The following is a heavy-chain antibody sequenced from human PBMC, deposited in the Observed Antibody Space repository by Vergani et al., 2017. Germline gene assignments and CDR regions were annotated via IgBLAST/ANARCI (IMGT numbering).Heavy chain of an antibody. CDR3: TRDRRSIAARLYNYYYYMDV. Sequence: EVQLVESGGGLVQPGGSLRLSCAASGFTFSSYSMSWFRQAPGKGLEWVGFIRSKAYGGTTEYAASVKGRFTISRDDSKSIAYLQMNSLKTEDTAVYYCTRDRRSIAARLYNYYYYMDVWGKGTTVTVSS. V-gene: IGHV3-49*03. J-gene: IGHJ6*03. CDR2: IRSKAYGGTT. CDR1: GFTFSSYS. D-gene: IGHD6-6*01.